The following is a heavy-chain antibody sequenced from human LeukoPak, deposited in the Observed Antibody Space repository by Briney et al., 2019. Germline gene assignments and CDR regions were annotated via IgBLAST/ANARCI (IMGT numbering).Heavy chain of an antibody. D-gene: IGHD3-10*01. J-gene: IGHJ4*02. CDR2: ISGSGGST. CDR1: GFTFSSYA. V-gene: IGHV3-23*01. CDR3: AKDDGWFGELSAY. Sequence: GGSLRLSCAASGFTFSSYAMSWVRQAPGKGLEWVSAISGSGGSTYYADSVKGRFTISRDNSKNTLYLQMNSLRAEDTAVYYRAKDDGWFGELSAYWGQGTLVTVSS.